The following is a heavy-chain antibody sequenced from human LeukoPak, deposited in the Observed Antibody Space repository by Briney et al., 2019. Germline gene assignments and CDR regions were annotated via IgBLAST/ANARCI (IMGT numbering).Heavy chain of an antibody. J-gene: IGHJ4*02. Sequence: PSETLSLTCTVSGGSISSGSYYWSWIRRPAGKGLDWIGRIYTTGSTNYNPSLKSRVTMSVDTSKNQFSLKLSSVTAADTAVYYCARAPLRDSSGYTYWGQGTLVTVSS. CDR1: GGSISSGSYY. CDR2: IYTTGST. CDR3: ARAPLRDSSGYTY. D-gene: IGHD3-22*01. V-gene: IGHV4-61*02.